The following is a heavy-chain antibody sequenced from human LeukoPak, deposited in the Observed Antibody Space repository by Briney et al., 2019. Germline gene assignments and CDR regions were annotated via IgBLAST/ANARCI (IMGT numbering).Heavy chain of an antibody. D-gene: IGHD6-13*01. CDR3: ARVPSQGSRPNHNWFDP. CDR1: GYTFTSYG. CDR2: ISAYNGNT. V-gene: IGHV1-18*01. J-gene: IGHJ5*02. Sequence: ASVKVSCKASGYTFTSYGISWVRQAPGQGLEWMGWISAYNGNTNYAQKLQGRVTMTTDTSTSTAYMELRSLRSDDTAVYYCARVPSQGSRPNHNWFDPWGQGTLVTVSS.